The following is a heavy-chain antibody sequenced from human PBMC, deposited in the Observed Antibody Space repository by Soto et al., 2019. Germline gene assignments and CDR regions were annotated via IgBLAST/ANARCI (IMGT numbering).Heavy chain of an antibody. V-gene: IGHV1-2*04. CDR3: ARNRYYYDSSGYYVRPPNYGMDV. Sequence: GASVKVSCKASGYTFTGYYMHWVRQAPGQGLEWMGWINPNSGGTNYAQKFQGWVTMTRDTSISTAYMELSRLRSDDTAVYYCARNRYYYDSSGYYVRPPNYGMDVWGQGTTVTVSS. D-gene: IGHD3-22*01. CDR1: GYTFTGYY. CDR2: INPNSGGT. J-gene: IGHJ6*02.